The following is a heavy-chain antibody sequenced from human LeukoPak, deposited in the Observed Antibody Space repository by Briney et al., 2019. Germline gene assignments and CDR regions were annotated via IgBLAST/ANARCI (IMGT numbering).Heavy chain of an antibody. J-gene: IGHJ6*03. Sequence: ASEKVSCKASGYTFTSYDINWVRQATGQGLEWMGWMNPNSGNTGYAQKFQGRVTMTRNTSISTAYMELSSLRSEDTAVYYCARGPRVATTWGYYYYYMDVWGKGTTVTISS. CDR3: ARGPRVATTWGYYYYYMDV. V-gene: IGHV1-8*01. CDR1: GYTFTSYD. CDR2: MNPNSGNT. D-gene: IGHD5-12*01.